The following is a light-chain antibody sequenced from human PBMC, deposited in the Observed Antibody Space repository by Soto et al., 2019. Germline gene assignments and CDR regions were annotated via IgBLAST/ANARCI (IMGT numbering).Light chain of an antibody. Sequence: AIRMTQSPSSFSASTGDRVTITCRASQGISSYLAWYQQKPGKAPKLLIYAASTLQSGVPSRFSGSGSGTDFTLTISCLQSEDFATYCCQQYYSYPHTFGGGTKVEIK. V-gene: IGKV1-8*01. CDR2: AAS. CDR1: QGISSY. J-gene: IGKJ4*01. CDR3: QQYYSYPHT.